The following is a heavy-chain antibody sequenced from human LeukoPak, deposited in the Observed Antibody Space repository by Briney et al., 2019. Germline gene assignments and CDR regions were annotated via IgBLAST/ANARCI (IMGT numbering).Heavy chain of an antibody. CDR2: ISSSSSSYI. Sequence: GGSLRLSCAASGFTFSSYSMNWVRQAPGKGLEWVSSISSSSSSYIYYADSVKGRFTISRDNAKNSLYLQMNGLRAEDTAVYYCARETWQQLYDYWGQGTLVTVSS. J-gene: IGHJ4*02. D-gene: IGHD6-13*01. CDR1: GFTFSSYS. CDR3: ARETWQQLYDY. V-gene: IGHV3-21*01.